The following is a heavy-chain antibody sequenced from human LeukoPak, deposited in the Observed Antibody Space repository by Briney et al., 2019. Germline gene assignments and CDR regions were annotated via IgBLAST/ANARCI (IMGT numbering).Heavy chain of an antibody. D-gene: IGHD3-9*01. CDR1: GYTFTTYG. CDR2: IYPHNDNT. Sequence: ASVKVSCKTSGYTFTTYGITWMRQAPGQGLEWMGMIYPHNDNTNYAQNFQGRVTMTTDTSTSTAHMGLRSLRSDDTAVYYCARLILTDYYYFDYWGQGSLVTVSS. CDR3: ARLILTDYYYFDY. V-gene: IGHV1-18*01. J-gene: IGHJ4*02.